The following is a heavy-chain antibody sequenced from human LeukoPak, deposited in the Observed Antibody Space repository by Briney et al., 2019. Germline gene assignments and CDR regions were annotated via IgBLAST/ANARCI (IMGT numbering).Heavy chain of an antibody. CDR2: IYYSGST. Sequence: PSETLSLTCAVSGASISGSGYYWGWIRQPPGKGLEWIGNIYYSGSTYYNASLQSRVTISIDTSKNQFSLRLNSVTAADTAMYYCAKSGGYGLIDYWGQGTLVTVSS. CDR3: AKSGGYGLIDY. J-gene: IGHJ4*02. CDR1: GASISGSGYY. V-gene: IGHV4-39*01. D-gene: IGHD1-26*01.